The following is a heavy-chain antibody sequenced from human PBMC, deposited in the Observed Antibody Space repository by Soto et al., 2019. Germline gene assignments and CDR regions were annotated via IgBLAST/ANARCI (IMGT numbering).Heavy chain of an antibody. J-gene: IGHJ6*02. V-gene: IGHV3-33*01. Sequence: GGSLRLSCAASRFTFSNYGMHWVRQAPGKGLEWVAVIWYDGSNKYYADSVKGRFTISRDNSKNTLYLQMNSLRAEDTAVYYCARDDIPGRAVAIYGMDVWGQGTTVTVSS. CDR3: ARDDIPGRAVAIYGMDV. CDR2: IWYDGSNK. D-gene: IGHD6-19*01. CDR1: RFTFSNYG.